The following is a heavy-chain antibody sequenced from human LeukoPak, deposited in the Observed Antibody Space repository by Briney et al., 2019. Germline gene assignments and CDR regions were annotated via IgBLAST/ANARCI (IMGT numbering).Heavy chain of an antibody. J-gene: IGHJ4*02. CDR2: LSGSGDNT. CDR1: GFTFSSYA. CDR3: AKVTSSWGSPNYYFDY. V-gene: IGHV3-23*01. Sequence: GGSLRLSCAASGFTFSSYAMSWVRQAPGKGLEWVSVLSGSGDNTYYADSVKGRFTISRDKSKNTLYLQMNSLRAEDTAVYYCAKVTSSWGSPNYYFDYWAREPWSPSPQ. D-gene: IGHD6-13*01.